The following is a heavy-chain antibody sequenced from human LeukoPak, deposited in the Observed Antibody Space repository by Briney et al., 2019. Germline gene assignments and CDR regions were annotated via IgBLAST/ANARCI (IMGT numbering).Heavy chain of an antibody. V-gene: IGHV3-74*03. Sequence: GSLRLSFAASGFSFSSYWMHWVRQAPGKGLVRVARISPDGSSALSADSVRGRFTISRDNADNTLYLQLNSLRAEDTAVYYCARVSFCPRCHFDYWGQGTLVTVSS. D-gene: IGHD2/OR15-2a*01. CDR3: ARVSFCPRCHFDY. CDR1: GFSFSSYW. CDR2: ISPDGSSA. J-gene: IGHJ4*02.